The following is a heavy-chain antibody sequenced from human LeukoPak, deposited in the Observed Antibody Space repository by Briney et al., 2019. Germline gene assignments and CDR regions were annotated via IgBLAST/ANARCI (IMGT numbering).Heavy chain of an antibody. J-gene: IGHJ4*02. V-gene: IGHV3-74*01. CDR2: INEDGTSA. CDR3: ARVPTNSYGFGQ. CDR1: GFGFSVYW. D-gene: IGHD5-18*01. Sequence: GSLRLSCPASGFGFSVYWMHWVRQAPGKGLVWVAHINEDGTSASHADSVKGRFTISRDNAKNTLYLQMNSLTVEDTAVYYCARVPTNSYGFGQWGQGSLVTVSS.